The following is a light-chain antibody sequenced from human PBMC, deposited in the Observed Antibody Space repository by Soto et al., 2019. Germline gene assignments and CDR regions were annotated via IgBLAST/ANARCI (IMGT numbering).Light chain of an antibody. Sequence: EIVLTQSPGTLSLSPGERATLSCRASQSVSSSYLAWYQQKPGQAPRLLIYGASSRATGIPDRFSGSGSGTDFTLTISRLEPEDFAVYYCHQYGSSHRLTFGGGTKVEIK. V-gene: IGKV3-20*01. CDR3: HQYGSSHRLT. CDR1: QSVSSSY. CDR2: GAS. J-gene: IGKJ4*01.